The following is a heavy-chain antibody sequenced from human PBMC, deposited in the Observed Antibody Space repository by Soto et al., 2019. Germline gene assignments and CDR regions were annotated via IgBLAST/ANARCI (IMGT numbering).Heavy chain of an antibody. CDR3: ARALPYSSSGDS. CDR2: ISASNGNI. Sequence: VKVSCKAAGYTCTTYGISWVRQAPGQGLEGMGWISASNGNIYYGQKFQGRVTMTTDSFTSTAYMELRSLTSDDTAVYYCARALPYSSSGDSWGRGTLVTVSS. CDR1: GYTCTTYG. J-gene: IGHJ4*02. V-gene: IGHV1-18*01. D-gene: IGHD6-13*01.